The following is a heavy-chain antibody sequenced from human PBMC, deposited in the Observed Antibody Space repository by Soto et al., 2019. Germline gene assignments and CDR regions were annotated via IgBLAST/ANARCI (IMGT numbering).Heavy chain of an antibody. Sequence: GGSLRLSCAASGFTFSSYSMNWVRQAPGKGLEWVSSISSSSSYIYYADSVKGRFTISRDNAKNSLYLQMNSLRAEDTAVYYCARERIGSGYSRGFDYWGQGTLVTVSS. CDR3: ARERIGSGYSRGFDY. D-gene: IGHD3-3*01. CDR1: GFTFSSYS. V-gene: IGHV3-21*01. CDR2: ISSSSSYI. J-gene: IGHJ4*02.